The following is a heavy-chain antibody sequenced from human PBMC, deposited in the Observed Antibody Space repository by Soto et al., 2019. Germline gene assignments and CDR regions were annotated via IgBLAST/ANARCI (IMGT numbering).Heavy chain of an antibody. D-gene: IGHD6-13*01. CDR3: VTDLVSSSWYGPVGMDV. J-gene: IGHJ6*02. CDR2: IDPSDSYT. Sequence: GESLKISCKGSGYSLTSYWISWVRQMPGKGLEWMGRIDPSDSYTNYSPSFQGHVTISADKSISTAYLQWSSLKASDTAMYYCVTDLVSSSWYGPVGMDVWGQGTTVTVSS. V-gene: IGHV5-10-1*01. CDR1: GYSLTSYW.